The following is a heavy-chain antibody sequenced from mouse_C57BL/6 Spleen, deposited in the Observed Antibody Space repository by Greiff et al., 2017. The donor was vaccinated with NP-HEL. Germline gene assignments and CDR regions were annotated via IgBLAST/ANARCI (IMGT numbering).Heavy chain of an antibody. CDR3: ARHGLGRGYYYAMDY. CDR2: ISGGGGNT. D-gene: IGHD4-1*01. Sequence: EVQLVESGGGLVKPGGSLKLSCAASGFTFSSYTMSWVRQTPEKRLEWVATISGGGGNTYYPDSVKGRFTISRDNAKNTLYRQMSILRSEDTALYYWARHGLGRGYYYAMDYWGQGTSVTVSS. CDR1: GFTFSSYT. J-gene: IGHJ4*01. V-gene: IGHV5-9*01.